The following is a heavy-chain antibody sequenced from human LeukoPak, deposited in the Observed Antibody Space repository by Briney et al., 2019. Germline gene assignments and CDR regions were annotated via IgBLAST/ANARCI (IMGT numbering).Heavy chain of an antibody. CDR1: GGSISSSSYY. J-gene: IGHJ4*02. CDR3: GWSGYLRDFDY. Sequence: SETLSLTCTVSGGSISSSSYYWGWIRQPPGKGLEWIGNTYYGGNTYYNPSLKSRVTISVDTSKNQFSLELNSVTAADTAVYYCGWSGYLRDFDYWGQGTLVTVSS. CDR2: TYYGGNT. D-gene: IGHD3-3*01. V-gene: IGHV4-39*01.